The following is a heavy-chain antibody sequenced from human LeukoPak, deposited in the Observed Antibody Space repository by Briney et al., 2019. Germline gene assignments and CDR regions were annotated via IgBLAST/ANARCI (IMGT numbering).Heavy chain of an antibody. CDR3: ARDYDILTGSPKVDY. D-gene: IGHD3-9*01. CDR2: ISAYNGNT. Sequence: ASVTVSCKASGYIFTNYGISWVRQAPGQGLEWMGWISAYNGNTNYAQKLQGRVTMTTDTSTSTAYMELRSLRSDDTAVYYCARDYDILTGSPKVDYWGQGTLVTVSS. J-gene: IGHJ4*02. CDR1: GYIFTNYG. V-gene: IGHV1-18*01.